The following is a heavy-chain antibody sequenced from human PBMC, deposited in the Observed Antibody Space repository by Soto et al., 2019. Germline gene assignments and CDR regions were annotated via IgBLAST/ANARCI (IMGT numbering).Heavy chain of an antibody. Sequence: QVQLQQWGAGLLKPSETLSLTCAVYGGSFSGYYWSWIRQPPGKGLEWIGEINHSGSTNYNPSLKSRVTISVDTSKNQFSLKLSSVTAADTAVYYCARGRAPHIVVVTTGAFDYWGQGTLVTVSS. J-gene: IGHJ4*02. D-gene: IGHD3-22*01. CDR2: INHSGST. CDR1: GGSFSGYY. CDR3: ARGRAPHIVVVTTGAFDY. V-gene: IGHV4-34*01.